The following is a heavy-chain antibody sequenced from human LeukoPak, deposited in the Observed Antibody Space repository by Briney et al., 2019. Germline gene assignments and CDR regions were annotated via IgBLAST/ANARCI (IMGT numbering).Heavy chain of an antibody. J-gene: IGHJ4*02. V-gene: IGHV4-61*08. CDR2: IYYSGST. CDR3: ARDPIDLGGVFDY. D-gene: IGHD3-16*01. CDR1: GGSISSSGYY. Sequence: SSETLSLTCTVSGGSISSSGYYWSWIRQPPGKGLEWIGYIYYSGSTNYNPSLKSRVTISVDTSKNQFSLKLSSVTAADTAVYYCARDPIDLGGVFDYWGQGTLVTVSS.